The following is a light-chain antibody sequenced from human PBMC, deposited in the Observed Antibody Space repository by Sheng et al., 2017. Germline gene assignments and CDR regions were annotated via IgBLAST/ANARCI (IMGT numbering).Light chain of an antibody. CDR1: QSVSSK. CDR3: QQYRKWYS. CDR2: AAS. V-gene: IGKV3-11*01. J-gene: IGKJ2*03. Sequence: EIVLTQSPATLSLSPGERATLSCRASQSVSSKLAWYQQNRGQPPRLLIYAASTRATGIPDRFSGSGSGTDFTLTISNLESEDFAVYYCQQYRKWYSFGQGTKLEIK.